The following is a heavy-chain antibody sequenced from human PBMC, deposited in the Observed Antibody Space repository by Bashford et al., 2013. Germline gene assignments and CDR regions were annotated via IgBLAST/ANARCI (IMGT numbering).Heavy chain of an antibody. J-gene: IGHJ4*02. Sequence: SETLSLTCTVSGGSISSSSYYWGWIRQPPREGAWSGLGVFILVGSAYYNASLKSRVTISVDTSKNHFSLQLSSVTAADTAIYYCVRTVETAVFFDSWGQGAQVTVSS. V-gene: IGHV4-39*02. D-gene: IGHD5-18*01. CDR2: FILVGSA. CDR1: GGSISSSSYY. CDR3: VRTVETAVFFDS.